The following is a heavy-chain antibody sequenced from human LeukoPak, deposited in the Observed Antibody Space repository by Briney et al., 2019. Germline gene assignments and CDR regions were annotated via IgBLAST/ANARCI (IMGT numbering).Heavy chain of an antibody. J-gene: IGHJ4*02. V-gene: IGHV4-34*01. CDR3: ARGLYD. CDR1: GGSFSGYY. CDR2: INHSGST. Sequence: SETLSLTCAVYGGSFSGYYWSWIRQPPGKGLEWIGEINHSGSTNYNPSLKSRVTISVDTSKNQFSLKLSSMTAADTAVYYCARGLYDWGRGTLVTVSS. D-gene: IGHD2-8*01.